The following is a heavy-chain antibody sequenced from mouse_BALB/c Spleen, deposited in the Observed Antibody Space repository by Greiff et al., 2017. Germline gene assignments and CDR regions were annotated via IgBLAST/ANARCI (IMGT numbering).Heavy chain of an antibody. CDR3: ASAWLLDY. CDR2: IDPANGNT. Sequence: EVQLQESGAELVKPGASVKLSCTASGFNIKDTYMHWVKQRPEQGLEWIGRIDPANGNTKYDPKFQGKATITADTSSNTAYLQLSSLTSEDTAVYYCASAWLLDYWGQGTTLTVSS. CDR1: GFNIKDTY. V-gene: IGHV14-3*02. J-gene: IGHJ2*01. D-gene: IGHD2-3*01.